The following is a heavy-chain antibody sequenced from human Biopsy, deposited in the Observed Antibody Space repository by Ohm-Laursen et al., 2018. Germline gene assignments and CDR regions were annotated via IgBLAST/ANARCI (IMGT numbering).Heavy chain of an antibody. CDR1: GFSFSSYW. CDR2: INIDGSTT. V-gene: IGHV3-74*01. Sequence: LSLTCAASGFSFSSYWMHWVRQGPGKGLVWVSRINIDGSTTRYADSVKGRFTISRDNAKNTLYLQMDSLRVEDTAVYYCAKDRYNYTPIGGFSMDVWGQGTTVTVSS. CDR3: AKDRYNYTPIGGFSMDV. J-gene: IGHJ6*02. D-gene: IGHD5-18*01.